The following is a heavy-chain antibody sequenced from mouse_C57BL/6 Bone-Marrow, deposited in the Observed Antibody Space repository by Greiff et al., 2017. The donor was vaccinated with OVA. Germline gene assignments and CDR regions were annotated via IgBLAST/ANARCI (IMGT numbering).Heavy chain of an antibody. CDR1: GYTFTSYT. D-gene: IGHD4-1*01. CDR2: INPSSGYT. J-gene: IGHJ1*01. Sequence: VKLMESGAELARPGASVKMSCKASGYTFTSYTMHWVKQRPGQGLEWIGYINPSSGYTKYNQKFKDKATLTADKSSSTAYMQLSSLISEDSAVYYCASPLGRGYFDVWGSGTTVTVSS. V-gene: IGHV1-4*01. CDR3: ASPLGRGYFDV.